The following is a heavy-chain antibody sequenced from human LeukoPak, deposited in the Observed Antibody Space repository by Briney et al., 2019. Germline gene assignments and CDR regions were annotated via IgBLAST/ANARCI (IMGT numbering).Heavy chain of an antibody. J-gene: IGHJ4*02. V-gene: IGHV4-59*08. CDR3: ARMGGYSGYATH. D-gene: IGHD5-12*01. CDR1: GGSISTYY. CDR2: IYSSGSA. Sequence: SETLSLTCTVSGGSISTYYWSWIRQPPGKGLEWIGYIYSSGSANYNPSLKSRVTMSVDTSKNQFSLKLSSVTAADTAVYYCARMGGYSGYATHWGQETLVTVSS.